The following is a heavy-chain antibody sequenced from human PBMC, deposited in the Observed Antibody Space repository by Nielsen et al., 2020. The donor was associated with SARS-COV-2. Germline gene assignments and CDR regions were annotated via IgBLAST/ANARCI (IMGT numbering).Heavy chain of an antibody. CDR2: ISSSGSTI. V-gene: IGHV3-48*04. CDR1: GFTFSSYS. D-gene: IGHD1-26*01. J-gene: IGHJ3*02. CDR3: ARCIVGATLDAFDI. Sequence: GGSLRLSCAASGFTFSSYSMSWIRQAPGKGLEWVSYISSSGSTIYYADSVKGRFTISRDNAKNSLYLQMNSLRAEDTAVYYCARCIVGATLDAFDIWGQGTMVTVSS.